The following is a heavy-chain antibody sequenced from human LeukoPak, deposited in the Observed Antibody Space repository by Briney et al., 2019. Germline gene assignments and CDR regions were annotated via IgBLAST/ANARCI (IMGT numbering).Heavy chain of an antibody. CDR1: GFTFSSHE. CDR2: ISSSGSTI. Sequence: PVGSLRLSCAASGFTFSSHEMNWVRQAPGKGLEWVSYISSSGSTIYYADSVKGRFTISRDNAKNSLYLQMNSLRAEDTAVYYCARAGQELPSTAWFDPWGQGTLVTVSS. J-gene: IGHJ5*02. D-gene: IGHD1-26*01. V-gene: IGHV3-48*03. CDR3: ARAGQELPSTAWFDP.